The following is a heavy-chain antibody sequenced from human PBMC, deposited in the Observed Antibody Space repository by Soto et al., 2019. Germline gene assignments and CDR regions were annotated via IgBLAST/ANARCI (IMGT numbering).Heavy chain of an antibody. CDR2: INPSGGST. CDR1: GYTFTSYY. CDR3: ARDRGPSNIEDTKGGMDV. D-gene: IGHD3-10*01. Sequence: ASVKVSCEASGYTFTSYYMHCVRQAPGQGLEWMGIINPSGGSTSYAQKYQGRVTMTRDTSTSTVYMELSSLRSEDTAVRDGARDRGPSNIEDTKGGMDVGGQGTRVTAP. V-gene: IGHV1-46*01. J-gene: IGHJ6*02.